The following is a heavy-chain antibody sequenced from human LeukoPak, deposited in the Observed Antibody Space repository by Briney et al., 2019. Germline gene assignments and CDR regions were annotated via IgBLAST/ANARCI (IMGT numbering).Heavy chain of an antibody. D-gene: IGHD3-22*01. J-gene: IGHJ4*02. Sequence: PGDSLRLSCAASGFTFSSDWMSWVRQAPGKGLEWVANIKQDGSEKYYVDSVKGRFTISRDNAKNSLYLQMNSLRAEDTAVYYCAREGSGYYIVYWGQGTLVTVSS. V-gene: IGHV3-7*01. CDR2: IKQDGSEK. CDR3: AREGSGYYIVY. CDR1: GFTFSSDW.